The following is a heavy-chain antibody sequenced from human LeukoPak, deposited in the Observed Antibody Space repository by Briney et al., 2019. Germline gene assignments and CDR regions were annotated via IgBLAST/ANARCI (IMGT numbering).Heavy chain of an antibody. CDR3: AKMVYVMKVGYYFDY. CDR2: INYSGST. D-gene: IGHD2-8*01. V-gene: IGHV4-59*01. CDR1: GASISSYY. Sequence: SETLSLTCTVPGASISSYYWSWIRQPPGKGLEWIGYINYSGSTNYNPSLKSRVAISVDTSKSQFSLKLSSVTAADAAVYYCAKMVYVMKVGYYFDYWGQGALVTVSS. J-gene: IGHJ4*02.